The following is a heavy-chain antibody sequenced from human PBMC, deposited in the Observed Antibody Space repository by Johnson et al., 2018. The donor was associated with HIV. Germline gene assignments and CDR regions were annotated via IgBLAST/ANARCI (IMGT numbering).Heavy chain of an antibody. D-gene: IGHD5-12*01. CDR1: GFTFSRYP. CDR3: VSPLGGYDYYAAFAI. CDR2: ISYDGSNK. Sequence: QVQLVESGGGVVQPGRSRRLSCAASGFTFSRYPMHWVRQSPGKGLEWVSIISYDGSNKYYADSVKGRFTISRDNSKNTLYLQMNSLRAEDTAVYYCVSPLGGYDYYAAFAIWGQGTMVTVSS. J-gene: IGHJ3*02. V-gene: IGHV3-30-3*01.